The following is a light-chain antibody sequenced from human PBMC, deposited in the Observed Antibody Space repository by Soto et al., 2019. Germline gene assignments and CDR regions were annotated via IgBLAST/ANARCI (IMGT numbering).Light chain of an antibody. J-gene: IGKJ5*01. Sequence: VFTQSRGTRSLSPGERATLSCRASQSVSSNLAWYQQKPGQAPRLLIYGASSRATGIPDRFSGSGSGTEFTLTISRLEPEDFAVYYCQQYGSSPITFGQGTRLEIK. V-gene: IGKV3-20*01. CDR1: QSVSSN. CDR3: QQYGSSPIT. CDR2: GAS.